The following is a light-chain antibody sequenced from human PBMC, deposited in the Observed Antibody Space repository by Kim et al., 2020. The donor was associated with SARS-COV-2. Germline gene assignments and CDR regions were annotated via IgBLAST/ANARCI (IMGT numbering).Light chain of an antibody. CDR1: RRSFPTYY. J-gene: IGLJ3*02. Sequence: TVTISCPRTRRSFPTYYVHLYQQLPGSSPPTVIYEDNQSPSGVPDRFSGSIDIPSNSASLTISRLKAEDEADYYCQSYDCSSWVFGGGTQLTVL. CDR2: EDN. CDR3: QSYDCSSWV. V-gene: IGLV6-57*01.